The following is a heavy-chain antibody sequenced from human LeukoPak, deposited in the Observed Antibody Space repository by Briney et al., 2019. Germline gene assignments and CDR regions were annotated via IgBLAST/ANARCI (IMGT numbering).Heavy chain of an antibody. D-gene: IGHD1-26*01. Sequence: GASVKVSCKASGYTFSTYYMHWVRQAPGQGLEWVGVINLSGGTTTYAQKFQGRVTMTRDTSTSTVYMELSSLRIEDTAVYYCSRDLGGSYNDYWGQGTMVTVSS. V-gene: IGHV1-46*01. CDR1: GYTFSTYY. CDR3: SRDLGGSYNDY. CDR2: INLSGGTT. J-gene: IGHJ4*02.